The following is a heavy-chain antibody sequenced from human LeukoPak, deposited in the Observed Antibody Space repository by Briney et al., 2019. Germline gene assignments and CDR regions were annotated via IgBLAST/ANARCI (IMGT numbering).Heavy chain of an antibody. J-gene: IGHJ4*02. CDR2: IVVGSGNT. V-gene: IGHV1-58*02. CDR1: GFAFINSA. Sequence: SVKVPCKAPGFAFINSAMQWVRQARGQRLEWIGWIVVGSGNTHYAQRFHERVTITRDMSTSTAYMELSSLRSDDTAVYYCAADPTYVWGIYRSGVEYWGQGTLVTVSS. D-gene: IGHD3-16*02. CDR3: AADPTYVWGIYRSGVEY.